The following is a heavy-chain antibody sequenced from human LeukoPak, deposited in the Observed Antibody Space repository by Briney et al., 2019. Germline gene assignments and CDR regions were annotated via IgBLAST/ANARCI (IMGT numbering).Heavy chain of an antibody. CDR3: ARAPYYYDSSGYYYVSNYFDY. D-gene: IGHD3-22*01. Sequence: GRSLRLSCAASGFTFSSYGMHWVRQAPGKGLEWVAVISYDGSNKYYADSVKGRFTISRDNAKNSLYLQMNSLRADDTAVYYCARAPYYYDSSGYYYVSNYFDYWGRGTLVTVSS. CDR2: ISYDGSNK. V-gene: IGHV3-30*03. J-gene: IGHJ4*02. CDR1: GFTFSSYG.